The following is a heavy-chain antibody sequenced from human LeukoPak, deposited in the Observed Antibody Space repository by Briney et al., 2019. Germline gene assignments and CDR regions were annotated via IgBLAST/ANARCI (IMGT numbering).Heavy chain of an antibody. CDR2: IYCDGYT. D-gene: IGHD3-16*01. J-gene: IGHJ4*02. CDR3: ATSVITRFDN. Sequence: GGSLRLSCAASGFIFTGNWIHWVRQAPGKGPVWVSRIYCDGYTNYADSVKGRFTISRDSGNNTVYLQMSSLRAEDTAVYYCATSVITRFDNWGQGTLVTVSS. CDR1: GFIFTGNW. V-gene: IGHV3-74*01.